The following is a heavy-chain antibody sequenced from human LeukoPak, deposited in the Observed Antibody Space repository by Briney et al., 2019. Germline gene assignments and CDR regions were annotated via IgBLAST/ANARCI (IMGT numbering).Heavy chain of an antibody. CDR1: GYTFTSYY. CDR2: INPAGGST. J-gene: IGHJ4*02. V-gene: IGHV1-46*01. D-gene: IGHD3-22*01. Sequence: ASVMVSCKASGYTFTSYYIHWVRQAPGQGLEWMGIINPAGGSTTYAQKFQGSRLTLTRDTSTSTVYMELSSLRSEDTAVYYCARGRGVHDSHTYDYFDYWGQGSLVTDSS. CDR3: ARGRGVHDSHTYDYFDY.